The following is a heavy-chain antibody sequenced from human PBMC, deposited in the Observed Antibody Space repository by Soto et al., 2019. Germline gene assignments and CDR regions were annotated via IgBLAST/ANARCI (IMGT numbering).Heavy chain of an antibody. Sequence: PGGSLRLSCAASGFTSSSYAMSWVRQAPGKGLEWVSAISGSGGSTYYAGSVKGRFTISRDNSKNTLYLQMNSLRAEDTAVYYCAKELQDYDFWSGYYPWGQGTLVTVSS. CDR3: AKELQDYDFWSGYYP. CDR1: GFTSSSYA. D-gene: IGHD3-3*01. V-gene: IGHV3-23*01. CDR2: ISGSGGST. J-gene: IGHJ5*02.